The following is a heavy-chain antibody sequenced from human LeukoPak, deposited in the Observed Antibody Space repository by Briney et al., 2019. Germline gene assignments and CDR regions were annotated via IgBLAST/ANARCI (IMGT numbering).Heavy chain of an antibody. CDR1: GYTFTGYY. CDR2: INPNSGGT. Sequence: ASVKVSCKASGYTFTGYYMHWVRQAPGQGLEWMGWINPNSGGTNYAQKFQGRVTMTRDTSISTAYMELSRLRSDDTAVYYCARAGPTPAAAESVAYYYYMDVWGKGTTVTVSS. J-gene: IGHJ6*03. D-gene: IGHD2-2*01. CDR3: ARAGPTPAAAESVAYYYYMDV. V-gene: IGHV1-2*02.